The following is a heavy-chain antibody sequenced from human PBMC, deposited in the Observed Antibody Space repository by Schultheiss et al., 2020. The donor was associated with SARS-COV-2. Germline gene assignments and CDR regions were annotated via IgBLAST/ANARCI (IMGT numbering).Heavy chain of an antibody. Sequence: GGSLRLSCAASGFTVSSNYMSWVRQAPGKGLEWVSVIYSDGSTYYADSVKGRFTISRDNSKNTLYLQMSSLRAEDTAVYYCASWPSRERGSARDYYYYYGLDVWGQGTTVTVSS. D-gene: IGHD1-26*01. CDR1: GFTVSSNY. J-gene: IGHJ6*02. CDR3: ASWPSRERGSARDYYYYYGLDV. CDR2: IYSDGST. V-gene: IGHV3-53*05.